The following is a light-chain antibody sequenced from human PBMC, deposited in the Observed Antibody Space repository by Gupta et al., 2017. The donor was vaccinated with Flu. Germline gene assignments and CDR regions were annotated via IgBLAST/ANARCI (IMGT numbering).Light chain of an antibody. J-gene: IGLJ3*02. Sequence: KGRNTCGGGNNENKSGNWYQHKVGEAPCLGINDDKEGPLGGPDRFPGSHSGGNTATLTISGVEAGDGADYFCQGWETTSDSPGVFGGGTKVTVL. CDR3: QGWETTSDSPGV. CDR2: DDK. V-gene: IGLV3-21*01. CDR1: NNENKS.